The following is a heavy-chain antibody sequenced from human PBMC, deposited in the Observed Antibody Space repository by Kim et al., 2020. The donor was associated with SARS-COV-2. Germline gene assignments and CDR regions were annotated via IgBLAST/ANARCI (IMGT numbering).Heavy chain of an antibody. D-gene: IGHD3-22*01. J-gene: IGHJ4*02. CDR1: GYTFTGYY. Sequence: ASVKVSCKASGYTFTGYYMHWVRQAPGQGLEWMGRINPNSGGTNYAQKFQGRVTMTRDTSIRTAYMELSRLRSDDTAVYYCARDPPYDSSGLDLDYWGQGTPVTVSS. CDR3: ARDPPYDSSGLDLDY. V-gene: IGHV1-2*06. CDR2: INPNSGGT.